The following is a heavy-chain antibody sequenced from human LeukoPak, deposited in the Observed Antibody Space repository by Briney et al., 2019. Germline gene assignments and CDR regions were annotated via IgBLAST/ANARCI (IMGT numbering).Heavy chain of an antibody. CDR1: GFTFSSYA. D-gene: IGHD3-22*01. CDR2: ISGSGGRT. V-gene: IGHV3-23*01. Sequence: GGSLRLSCAASGFTFSSYAMTWVRQAPGKGLEWVSAISGSGGRTYYADSVKGRFTIARDNSKNTLYLQMNSLRAEDTAVYYCAKSPDMDYYDSSGYYYRGVVESWGQGTLVTVSS. CDR3: AKSPDMDYYDSSGYYYRGVVES. J-gene: IGHJ5*02.